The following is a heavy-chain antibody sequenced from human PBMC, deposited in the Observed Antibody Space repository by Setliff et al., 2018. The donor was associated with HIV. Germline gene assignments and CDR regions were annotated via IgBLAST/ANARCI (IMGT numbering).Heavy chain of an antibody. CDR2: IRYDGSQK. V-gene: IGHV3-30*02. CDR3: AKDVCSGAYCYAYYYGMDV. D-gene: IGHD2-15*01. CDR1: GFTFSSYW. Sequence: GGSLRLSCAASGFTFSSYWMNWVRQAPGKGLEWVAFIRYDGSQKYYVDSVKGRFTISRDNSKNTLYLQMNSLRVEDTAVYYCAKDVCSGAYCYAYYYGMDVWGQGTMVTVSS. J-gene: IGHJ6*02.